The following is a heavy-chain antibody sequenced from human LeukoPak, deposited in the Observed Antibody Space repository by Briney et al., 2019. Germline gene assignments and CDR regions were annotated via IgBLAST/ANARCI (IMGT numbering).Heavy chain of an antibody. CDR2: ICSGGST. CDR3: ARLAVAGWTRAFDI. CDR1: GFTVSSNY. Sequence: GGSLRLSCAASGFTVSSNYMSWVRQAPGKGLEWVSVICSGGSTYYADSVKGRFTISRDNSKNTLYLQMNSLRAEDTAVYYCARLAVAGWTRAFDIWGQGTMVTVSS. V-gene: IGHV3-53*01. D-gene: IGHD6-19*01. J-gene: IGHJ3*02.